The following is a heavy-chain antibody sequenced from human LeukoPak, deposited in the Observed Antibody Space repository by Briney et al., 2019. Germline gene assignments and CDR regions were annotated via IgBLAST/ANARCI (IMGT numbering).Heavy chain of an antibody. J-gene: IGHJ5*02. Sequence: GGSLRLSCAASGFTFSRHVMQWVRQASGKGLEWVGRIRSKANSYATAYAASVKGRFTISRDDSKNTAYLQMNSLKTEDTAVYYCTRPTGGAPWGQGTLVTVSS. CDR1: GFTFSRHV. CDR3: TRPTGGAP. D-gene: IGHD1-14*01. CDR2: IRSKANSYAT. V-gene: IGHV3-73*01.